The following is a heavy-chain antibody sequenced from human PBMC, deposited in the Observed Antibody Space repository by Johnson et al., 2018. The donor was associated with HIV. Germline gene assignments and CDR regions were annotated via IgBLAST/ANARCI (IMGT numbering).Heavy chain of an antibody. CDR3: ARGSGSYGDAFDI. CDR1: GFTFSSYG. J-gene: IGHJ3*02. D-gene: IGHD1-26*01. CDR2: ISYDGSNQ. Sequence: QVQLVESGGGVVQPGRSLRLSCAASGFTFSSYGMHWVRQAPGKGLEWVAVISYDGSNQYYADSVKGRFTISRDNAKNTLFLQMNSLRAGDTAVYYCARGSGSYGDAFDIWGQGTMVTVSS. V-gene: IGHV3-30*03.